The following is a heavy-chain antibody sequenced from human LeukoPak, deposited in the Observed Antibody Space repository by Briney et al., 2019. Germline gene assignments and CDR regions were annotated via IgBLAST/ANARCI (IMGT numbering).Heavy chain of an antibody. V-gene: IGHV1-69*05. D-gene: IGHD3-10*01. J-gene: IGHJ5*02. CDR2: IIPIFGTA. CDR3: ARGRRRFDGSGSYDGWFDP. Sequence: SVKVSCKXSGGTFSSYAISWVRQAPGQGLEWMGRIIPIFGTANYAQKFQGRVTITTDESTSTAYMELSSLRSEDTAVYYCARGRRRFDGSGSYDGWFDPWGQGTLVTVSS. CDR1: GGTFSSYA.